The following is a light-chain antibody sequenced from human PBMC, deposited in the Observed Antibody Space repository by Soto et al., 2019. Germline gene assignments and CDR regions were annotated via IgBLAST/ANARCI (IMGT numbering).Light chain of an antibody. J-gene: IGKJ5*01. CDR2: AAS. CDR3: QQSYSTIT. CDR1: QSISSY. V-gene: IGKV1-39*01. Sequence: DIQMTQSPSSLSASVGDRATITCRASQSISSYLNWYQQKPGKAPKLLIYAASSLQSGVPSRFSGSGSGTDFTLTIANLHPEDFAVYYCQQSYSTITFGQGTRLEIK.